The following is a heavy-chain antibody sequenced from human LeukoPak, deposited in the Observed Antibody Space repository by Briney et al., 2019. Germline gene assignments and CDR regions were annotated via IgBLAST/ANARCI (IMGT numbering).Heavy chain of an antibody. V-gene: IGHV5-10-1*01. Sequence: GESLRISCKGSGYSFTSYWISWVRQMPGKGREWMGRIDPSDSYTNYSPSFQGHVTISADKSNSTAYLQWSSLKASDTAMYYCARHRDYYGSGSYPDYWGQGTLVTVSS. CDR2: IDPSDSYT. CDR3: ARHRDYYGSGSYPDY. CDR1: GYSFTSYW. J-gene: IGHJ4*02. D-gene: IGHD3-10*01.